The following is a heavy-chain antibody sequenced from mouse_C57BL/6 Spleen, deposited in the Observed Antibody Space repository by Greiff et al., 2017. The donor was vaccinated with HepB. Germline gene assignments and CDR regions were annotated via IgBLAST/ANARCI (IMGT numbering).Heavy chain of an antibody. D-gene: IGHD2-2*01. CDR3: ARWGYEEGFAY. CDR1: GYTFTSYW. J-gene: IGHJ3*01. V-gene: IGHV1-52*01. Sequence: QVQLQQPGAELVRPGSSVKLSCKASGYTFTSYWMHWVKQRPIQGLEWIGNIDPSDSETPYNQKFKDKATLTVDKSSSTAYMQLSSLTSEDSAVYYCARWGYEEGFAYWGQGTLVTVSA. CDR2: IDPSDSET.